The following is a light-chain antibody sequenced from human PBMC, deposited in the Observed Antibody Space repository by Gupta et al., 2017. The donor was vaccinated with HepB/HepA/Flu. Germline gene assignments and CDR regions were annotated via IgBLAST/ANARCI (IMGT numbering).Light chain of an antibody. CDR1: HEISSY. CDR3: LQGDIFPPT. CDR2: AAS. J-gene: IGKJ1*01. Sequence: LTASPSFLSASIGDRVSITCRASHEISSYLAWYQQKPGKSPSLLIYAASTLQSGVPSRFSGSGSGTEFTLTISSLQPEDFATYYCLQGDIFPPTFGQGTKVEIK. V-gene: IGKV1-9*01.